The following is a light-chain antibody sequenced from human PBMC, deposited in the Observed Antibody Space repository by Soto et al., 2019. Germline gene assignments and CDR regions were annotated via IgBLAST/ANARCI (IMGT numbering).Light chain of an antibody. CDR2: DAS. CDR3: QQYNSYSPRT. CDR1: QSSSSW. J-gene: IGKJ1*01. V-gene: IGKV1-5*01. Sequence: IHLCHSPSTLSACVLYRASIGFLSSQSSSSWLAWYQQRPGKPPKLLIYDASSLESGVPSRFSGSGSGTEFTLTISSLQPDDFATYYCQQYNSYSPRTFGQGTKVDIK.